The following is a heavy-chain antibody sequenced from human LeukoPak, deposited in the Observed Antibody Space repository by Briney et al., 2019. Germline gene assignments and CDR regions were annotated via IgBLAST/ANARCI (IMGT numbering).Heavy chain of an antibody. D-gene: IGHD1-7*01. Sequence: PGGSLRLSCAASGFTFSSYGMHWVRQAPGKGLEWVAFIRYDGSNKYYADSVKGRFTISRDNSKNTLYLQMNSLRAEDTAVYYCAKDLGNWNSEYHFDYWGQGTLVTVSS. V-gene: IGHV3-30*02. CDR2: IRYDGSNK. J-gene: IGHJ4*02. CDR3: AKDLGNWNSEYHFDY. CDR1: GFTFSSYG.